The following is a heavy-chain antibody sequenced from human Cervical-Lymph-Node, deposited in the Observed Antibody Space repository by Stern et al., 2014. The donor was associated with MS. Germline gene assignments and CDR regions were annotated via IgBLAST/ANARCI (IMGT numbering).Heavy chain of an antibody. V-gene: IGHV1-58*01. Sequence: QLVESGPKVKKPGTSVKVSCKASGFTFTSSAVQWVRQARGQRLEWIGWIAVGSGNTNYAQKFQERVTITRDMSTSTAYMELSSLRSEDTAVYYCAALYYYDSSGYYYFDYWGQGTLVTVSS. CDR1: GFTFTSSA. J-gene: IGHJ4*02. CDR3: AALYYYDSSGYYYFDY. D-gene: IGHD3-22*01. CDR2: IAVGSGNT.